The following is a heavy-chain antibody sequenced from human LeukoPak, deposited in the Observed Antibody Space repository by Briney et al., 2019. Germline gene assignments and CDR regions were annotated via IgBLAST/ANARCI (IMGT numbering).Heavy chain of an antibody. CDR3: ARPDI. CDR1: GAGYY. J-gene: IGHJ3*02. CDR2: IYYSGSV. Sequence: SETLSLTCTVSGAGYYWSWIRQHPGKGLEWIGYIYYSGSVYYNPSLKSRVTISIDTSNNQFSLKLNSVTAADTAVYYCARPDIWGQGTMVTVSS. V-gene: IGHV4-31*03.